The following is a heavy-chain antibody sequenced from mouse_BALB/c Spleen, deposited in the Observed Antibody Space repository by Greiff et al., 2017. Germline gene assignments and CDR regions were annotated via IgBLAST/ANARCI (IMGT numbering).Heavy chain of an antibody. Sequence: VQLQQSGAELARPGASVKLSCKASGYTFTSYWMQWVKQRPGQGLEWIGAIYPGDGDTRYTQKFKGKATLTADKSSSTAYMQLSSLASEDSAVYYCARSNYGLDYWGQGTSVTVSS. CDR1: GYTFTSYW. V-gene: IGHV1-87*01. J-gene: IGHJ4*01. CDR2: IYPGDGDT. CDR3: ARSNYGLDY.